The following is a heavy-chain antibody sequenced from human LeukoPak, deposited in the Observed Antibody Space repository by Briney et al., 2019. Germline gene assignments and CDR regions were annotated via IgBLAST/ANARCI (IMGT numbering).Heavy chain of an antibody. Sequence: PSETLSLTCTVSGGSISSSSYYWGWIRQPPGKGLEWIGSIYYSGSTYYNPSLKSRVTISVDTSKNQFSLKLSSVTAADTAVYYCARHEDTAMAIDYWGQGTLVTVSS. J-gene: IGHJ4*02. CDR2: IYYSGST. D-gene: IGHD5-18*01. CDR1: GGSISSSSYY. V-gene: IGHV4-39*01. CDR3: ARHEDTAMAIDY.